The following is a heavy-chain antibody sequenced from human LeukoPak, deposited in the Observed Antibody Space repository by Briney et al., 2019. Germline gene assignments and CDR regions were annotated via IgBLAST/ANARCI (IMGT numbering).Heavy chain of an antibody. J-gene: IGHJ2*01. Sequence: SETLSLTCTVSGGSISSYSWSWIRQPAGKGLEWIGRIYTSGSTNYNPSLKSRVTISVDTSKNQFSLKLSSVTAADTAVYYCARDHGSGSCYKTLGWYFDLWGRGTLVTVSS. D-gene: IGHD3-10*01. CDR2: IYTSGST. CDR1: GGSISSYS. V-gene: IGHV4-4*07. CDR3: ARDHGSGSCYKTLGWYFDL.